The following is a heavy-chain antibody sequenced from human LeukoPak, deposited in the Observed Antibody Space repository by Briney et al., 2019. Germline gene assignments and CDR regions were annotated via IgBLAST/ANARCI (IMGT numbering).Heavy chain of an antibody. CDR2: IYASGST. J-gene: IGHJ2*01. Sequence: SETLSLTCTVSGGSISSYYWSWIRQPAGKGLEWIGRIYASGSTNYNPSLKSRVTMSVDTSKNQFSLRLTSVTAADTAVYYCARWGVVVAGHQWYFDLWGRGTLVTFSS. CDR3: ARWGVVVAGHQWYFDL. V-gene: IGHV4-4*07. D-gene: IGHD6-19*01. CDR1: GGSISSYY.